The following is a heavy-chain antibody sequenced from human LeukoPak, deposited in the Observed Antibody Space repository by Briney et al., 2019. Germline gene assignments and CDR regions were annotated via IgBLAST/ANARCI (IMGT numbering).Heavy chain of an antibody. Sequence: SETLSLTCTVSGGSISPLYWGWIRQPPGKGLEFIGYIYYSGTTNYNPSLRSRVTLSVDTSKNQFSLKLSSVTAADTAVYYCARGGVAAKYYFDYWGSGTLVTVSS. D-gene: IGHD3-10*01. CDR3: ARGGVAAKYYFDY. J-gene: IGHJ4*02. CDR1: GGSISPLY. CDR2: IYYSGTT. V-gene: IGHV4-59*11.